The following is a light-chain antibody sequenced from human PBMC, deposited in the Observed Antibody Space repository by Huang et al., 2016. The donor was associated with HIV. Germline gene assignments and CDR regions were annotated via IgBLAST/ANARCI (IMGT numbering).Light chain of an antibody. CDR1: QSVSSSY. CDR3: QQYGSSPST. Sequence: EIVLTQSPGTLSLSPGERATLSCRASQSVSSSYLAWYQQKPGQAPRLLIYGASSRATGIPDRFSGSGSGTDCTLTISRLEPEDFAVYYCQQYGSSPSTFGGGTKVEIK. CDR2: GAS. V-gene: IGKV3-20*01. J-gene: IGKJ4*01.